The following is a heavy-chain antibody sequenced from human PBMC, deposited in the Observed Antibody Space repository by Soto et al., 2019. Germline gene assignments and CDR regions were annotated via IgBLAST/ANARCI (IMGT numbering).Heavy chain of an antibody. Sequence: GSLRLSCAASGFTVNSNYMSWVRQAPGKGLEWVSVIYSDGGTYYADSVKGRFIISRDNSNNTLYFQMNSLRAEDTAVYYCATLTKYDILTGFYPCWGQGTLVTVSS. CDR3: ATLTKYDILTGFYPC. J-gene: IGHJ4*02. CDR1: GFTVNSNY. V-gene: IGHV3-66*01. D-gene: IGHD3-9*01. CDR2: IYSDGGT.